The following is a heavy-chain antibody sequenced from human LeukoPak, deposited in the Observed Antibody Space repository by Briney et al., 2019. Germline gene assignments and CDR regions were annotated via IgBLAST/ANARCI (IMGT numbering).Heavy chain of an antibody. CDR2: IYHSGST. J-gene: IGHJ3*02. V-gene: IGHV4-4*02. Sequence: PSGTLSLTCAVSGGSISSTNWWSWVRQPPGKGLEWIGEIYHSGSTNYNPSLKNRVTISVDKSKNQFSLKLSSVTAADTAVYYCARRTDLGSYAPADAFDIWGQGTMVTVSS. CDR3: ARRTDLGSYAPADAFDI. CDR1: GGSISSTNW. D-gene: IGHD1-26*01.